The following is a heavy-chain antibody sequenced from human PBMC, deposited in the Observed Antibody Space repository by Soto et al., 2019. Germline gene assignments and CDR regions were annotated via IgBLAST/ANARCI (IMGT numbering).Heavy chain of an antibody. D-gene: IGHD3-22*01. CDR1: GFTFSSYG. J-gene: IGHJ3*02. V-gene: IGHV3-33*01. CDR3: ASSFYDRSGDDAFDI. Sequence: ALRVSCAVSGFTFSSYGMHWVRQAPGKGLEWVAVIWYDGSNKYYADSVKGRFTISRDNSKNTLYLQMNSLRAEDTAVYYCASSFYDRSGDDAFDIWGQGTMVTVSS. CDR2: IWYDGSNK.